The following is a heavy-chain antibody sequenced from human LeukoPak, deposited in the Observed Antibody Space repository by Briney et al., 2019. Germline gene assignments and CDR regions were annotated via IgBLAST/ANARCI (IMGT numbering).Heavy chain of an antibody. CDR2: ISGSGGST. Sequence: PGGSLRLSCAASGFTFNNYAMSWVRQAPGKGLEWVSAISGSGGSTYYADSVKGRFTISRDNSKNTLDLQMNSLRAEDTAVYYCAKAGRIAVAGPPFDYWGQGTLVTVSS. J-gene: IGHJ4*02. CDR1: GFTFNNYA. CDR3: AKAGRIAVAGPPFDY. V-gene: IGHV3-23*01. D-gene: IGHD6-19*01.